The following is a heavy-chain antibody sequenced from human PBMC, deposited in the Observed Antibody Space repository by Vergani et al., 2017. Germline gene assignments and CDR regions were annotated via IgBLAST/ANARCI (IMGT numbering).Heavy chain of an antibody. CDR3: ARGPRQWLVHRYFDL. CDR1: GFTFSSYG. D-gene: IGHD6-19*01. Sequence: VQLVESGGGVVQPGRSLRLSCAASGFTFSSYGMHWVRQAPGKGLEWVSAISGSGGSTYYADSVKGRFTISRDNSKNTLYLQMNSLRAEDTAVYYCARGPRQWLVHRYFDLWGRGTLVTVSS. J-gene: IGHJ2*01. V-gene: IGHV3-23*04. CDR2: ISGSGGST.